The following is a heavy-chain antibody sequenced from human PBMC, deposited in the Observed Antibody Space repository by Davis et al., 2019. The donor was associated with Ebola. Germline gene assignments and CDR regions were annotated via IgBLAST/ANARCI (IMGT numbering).Heavy chain of an antibody. Sequence: PSETLSLTCAVYGGSFSGYYWSWIRQPPGKGLEWIGEINHSGSTNYNPSLKSRVTISVDTSKNQFSLKLSSVTAADTAVYYCARGCYDFWSGCQPNSYYGMDVWGKGTTVTVSS. D-gene: IGHD3-3*01. CDR2: INHSGST. J-gene: IGHJ6*04. V-gene: IGHV4-34*01. CDR3: ARGCYDFWSGCQPNSYYGMDV. CDR1: GGSFSGYY.